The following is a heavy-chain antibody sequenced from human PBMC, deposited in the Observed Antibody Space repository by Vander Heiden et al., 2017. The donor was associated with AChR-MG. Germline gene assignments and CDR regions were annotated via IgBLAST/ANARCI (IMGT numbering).Heavy chain of an antibody. Sequence: EVQLVESGGGLVKPGGSLRLSCAASGFTFSSYSMNWVRQAPGKGLEWVSSISSSSSYIYYADSVKGRFTISRDNAKNSLYLQMNSLRAEDTAVYYCASFGYSYGSGAFDIWGQGTMVTVSS. V-gene: IGHV3-21*01. CDR1: GFTFSSYS. D-gene: IGHD5-18*01. J-gene: IGHJ3*02. CDR2: ISSSSSYI. CDR3: ASFGYSYGSGAFDI.